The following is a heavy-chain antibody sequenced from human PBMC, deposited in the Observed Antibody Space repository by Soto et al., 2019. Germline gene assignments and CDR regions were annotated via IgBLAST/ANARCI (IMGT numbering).Heavy chain of an antibody. V-gene: IGHV2-5*02. J-gene: IGHJ4*02. D-gene: IGHD4-17*01. CDR2: IYWDDSK. Sequence: QITLKETGPTLVKPTQTLTLTCSYSGFSLSTNGVGVGWIRQPPGKALEWLALIYWDDSKNYSPSLNSRLTITKDTSRNLVVLTMTNMDPVDTATFYCAKEGGGDYILGYWGQGTLVTVSS. CDR1: GFSLSTNGVG. CDR3: AKEGGGDYILGY.